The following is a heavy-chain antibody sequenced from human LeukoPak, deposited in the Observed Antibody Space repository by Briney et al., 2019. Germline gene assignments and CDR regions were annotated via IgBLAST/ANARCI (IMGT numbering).Heavy chain of an antibody. J-gene: IGHJ4*02. D-gene: IGHD3-10*01. Sequence: ASVRVSCKASGYTFTGYYMHWVRQAPGQGLEGMGWINANSGGTNYAQKFQGRGTMTRDTSLSTAYMELSMLRSDDTAVYYCARGDEYYYGSGSNYNTYFDYWGQGNLVAVSS. CDR2: INANSGGT. V-gene: IGHV1-2*02. CDR1: GYTFTGYY. CDR3: ARGDEYYYGSGSNYNTYFDY.